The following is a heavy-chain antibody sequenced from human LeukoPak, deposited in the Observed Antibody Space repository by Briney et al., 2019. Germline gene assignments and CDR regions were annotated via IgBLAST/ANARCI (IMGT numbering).Heavy chain of an antibody. V-gene: IGHV3-49*04. J-gene: IGHJ4*02. CDR2: IRSKAYGGTT. Sequence: SGGSLRLSCTGSGFTFDDYGMSWVRQAPGKGLEWVGFIRSKAYGGTTEYAASVKGRFTISRDDSKSIAYLQMNSLKTEDTAVYYCTREDRTDYWGQGTLVTVSS. CDR1: GFTFDDYG. CDR3: TREDRTDY.